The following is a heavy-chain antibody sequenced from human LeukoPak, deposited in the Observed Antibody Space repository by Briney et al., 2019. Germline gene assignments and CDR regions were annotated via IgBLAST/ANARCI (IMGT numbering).Heavy chain of an antibody. J-gene: IGHJ5*02. CDR3: VRHAVSAGGLTTSWFDP. V-gene: IGHV4-39*01. Sequence: SETLSLTCTVSGGSISSSSYYWGWIRQPPGKGLEWIGSIYYSGSTYYNPSLKSRVTISVDTSKNQFSLKLSSVTAADTAVYYCVRHAVSAGGLTTSWFDPWGQGTLVTVSS. CDR1: GGSISSSSYY. D-gene: IGHD6-13*01. CDR2: IYYSGST.